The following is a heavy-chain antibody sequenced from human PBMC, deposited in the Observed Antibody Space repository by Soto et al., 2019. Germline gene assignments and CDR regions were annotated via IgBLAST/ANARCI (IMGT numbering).Heavy chain of an antibody. CDR1: GFTFSSYG. V-gene: IGHV3-33*01. CDR3: ARDVGCSCTSCYPSAYMDV. J-gene: IGHJ6*03. CDR2: IWYDGSNK. Sequence: QVQLVESGGGVVQPGRSLRLSCAASGFTFSSYGMHWVRQAPGKGLEWVAVIWYDGSNKYYADSVKGRFTISRDNSKNTLYLHMNSLRAEDTAVYYCARDVGCSCTSCYPSAYMDVWGKGTTVTVSS. D-gene: IGHD2-2*01.